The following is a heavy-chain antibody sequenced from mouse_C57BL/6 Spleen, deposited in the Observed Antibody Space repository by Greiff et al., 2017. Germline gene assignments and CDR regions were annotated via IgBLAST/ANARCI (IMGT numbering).Heavy chain of an antibody. J-gene: IGHJ3*01. CDR1: GYTFTSYW. Sequence: VKLQQPGTELVKPGASVKLSCKASGYTFTSYWMHWVKQRPGQGLEWIGNINPSNGGTNYNEKFKSKATLTVDKSSRTAYMQLSSLTSEDSAVYYCARGGWDPYWFANWGKGTLVTVSA. V-gene: IGHV1-53*01. CDR3: ARGGWDPYWFAN. D-gene: IGHD4-1*01. CDR2: INPSNGGT.